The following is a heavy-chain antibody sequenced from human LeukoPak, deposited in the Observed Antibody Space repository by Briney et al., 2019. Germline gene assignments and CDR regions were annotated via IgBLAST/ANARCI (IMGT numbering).Heavy chain of an antibody. CDR2: ISFDGSNK. J-gene: IGHJ6*02. V-gene: IGHV3-30-3*01. CDR3: ARAILSDPKYYGMDV. CDR1: GFTFSSYT. D-gene: IGHD3-9*01. Sequence: GGSLRLSCAASGFTFSSYTIHWVRQPPGKGLEWVAVISFDGSNKYYADSVKGRFTISKDNAKNSLFLQMNSLRAEDTAMYYCARAILSDPKYYGMDVWGQGTTVTVSS.